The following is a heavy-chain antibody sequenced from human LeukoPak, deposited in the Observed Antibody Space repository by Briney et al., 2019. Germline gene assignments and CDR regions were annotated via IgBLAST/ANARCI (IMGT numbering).Heavy chain of an antibody. CDR2: IYYSGST. CDR1: GGSISSYY. V-gene: IGHV4-59*01. Sequence: PSETLSLTCTVSGGSISSYYWSWIRQPPGKGLEWIGYIYYSGSTNYNPSLKSRVTISVDTSKNQFSLKLSSVTAADTAVYYCARADRDGYSLFDYWGQGTLVTVSS. D-gene: IGHD5-24*01. J-gene: IGHJ4*02. CDR3: ARADRDGYSLFDY.